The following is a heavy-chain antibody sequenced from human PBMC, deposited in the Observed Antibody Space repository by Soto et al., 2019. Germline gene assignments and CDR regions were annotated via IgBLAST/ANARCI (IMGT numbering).Heavy chain of an antibody. D-gene: IGHD6-6*01. CDR3: VIAARPGDYFDY. Sequence: SETLSLTCTVSGGSISSSSYYWGWIRQPPGKGLEWIGSIYYSGSTYYNPSLKSRVTISVDTSKNQFSLKLSSVTATDTAVYYCVIAARPGDYFDYWGQGTLVTVSS. CDR2: IYYSGST. CDR1: GGSISSSSYY. V-gene: IGHV4-39*01. J-gene: IGHJ4*02.